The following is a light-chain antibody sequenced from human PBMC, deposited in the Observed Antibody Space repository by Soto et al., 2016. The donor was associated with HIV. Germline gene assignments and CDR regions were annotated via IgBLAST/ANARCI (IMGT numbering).Light chain of an antibody. Sequence: SYELTQPPSVSVAPGKTATITCRGNNIGSKSVHWHQQKPGQAPVLVVYDNSDRPSWVPERFSGSNSGNTATLTISRVEAGDEADYYCQVWDISSDHRVFGTGTKVYRP. CDR3: QVWDISSDHRV. V-gene: IGLV3-21*03. CDR1: NIGSKS. J-gene: IGLJ1*01. CDR2: DNS.